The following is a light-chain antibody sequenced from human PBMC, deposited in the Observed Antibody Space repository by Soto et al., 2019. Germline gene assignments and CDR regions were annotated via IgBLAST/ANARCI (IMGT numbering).Light chain of an antibody. Sequence: DIQMTKPPSSLSASVGERVTFTCRVSQGITMDLGWYQQKPGEAPKRLIYAASTLQSGVPSRFSGSGSGTEFTLTISNLQPEDFATYYCLQYNSFPFTFGPGTKVDIK. J-gene: IGKJ3*01. CDR3: LQYNSFPFT. CDR2: AAS. V-gene: IGKV1-17*02. CDR1: QGITMD.